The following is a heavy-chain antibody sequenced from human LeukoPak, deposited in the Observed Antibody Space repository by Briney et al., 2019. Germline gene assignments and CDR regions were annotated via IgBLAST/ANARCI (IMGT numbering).Heavy chain of an antibody. Sequence: PGGSLRLSCAASGFTFSSYWMSWVRQAPGKGLEWVANIKQDGSEKYYVDSVKGRFTIPRDNAKNSLYLQMNTLRAEDTAVYNCARGSYYYDSSGYYWGQGTLVTVSS. D-gene: IGHD3-22*01. J-gene: IGHJ4*02. CDR2: IKQDGSEK. V-gene: IGHV3-7*01. CDR3: ARGSYYYDSSGYY. CDR1: GFTFSSYW.